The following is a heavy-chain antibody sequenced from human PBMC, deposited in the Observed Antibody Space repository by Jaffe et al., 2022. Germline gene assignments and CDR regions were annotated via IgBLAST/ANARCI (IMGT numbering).Heavy chain of an antibody. CDR1: GFAFGSYV. CDR3: VSEYCSSGTCAGIDY. V-gene: IGHV3-30*02. J-gene: IGHJ4*02. Sequence: HVQLVESGGGVVQPGGSLRLSCAASGFAFGSYVMHWVRQAPGKGLEWLTLIQYDGSKIFYADSVRGRFTISRDNSKNTLYLQMSSLRAEDTAVYYCVSEYCSSGTCAGIDYWGRGTLVTVSS. D-gene: IGHD2-2*01. CDR2: IQYDGSKI.